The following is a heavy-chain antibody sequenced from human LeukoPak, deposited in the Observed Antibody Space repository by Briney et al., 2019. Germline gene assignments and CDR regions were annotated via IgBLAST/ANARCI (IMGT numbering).Heavy chain of an antibody. J-gene: IGHJ4*02. V-gene: IGHV4-34*01. CDR3: ASATVSTIDY. CDR1: GGSVSGYY. Sequence: SETLSLTCDVDGGSVSGYYWSWIRQPPGKGLEWIGEINHSGSTNYNPSLKSRVTISVDTSKNQFSLKLSSVTAADTAVYYCASATVSTIDYWGQGTLVTVSS. CDR2: INHSGST. D-gene: IGHD4-17*01.